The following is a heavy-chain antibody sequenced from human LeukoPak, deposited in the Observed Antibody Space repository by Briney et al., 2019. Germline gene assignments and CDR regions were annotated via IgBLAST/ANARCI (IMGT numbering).Heavy chain of an antibody. CDR2: INPSGGST. Sequence: ASVKVSCKASGYTFTSYFMHWVRQAPGQGLDWMGIINPSGGSTSYAQKFQGRVTMTRDTSFSTAYMELSRLTSDDTAVYYCASVRIGASYDDAFDFWGQGTLVTVSS. CDR3: ASVRIGASYDDAFDF. CDR1: GYTFTSYF. D-gene: IGHD4/OR15-4a*01. J-gene: IGHJ4*02. V-gene: IGHV1-46*01.